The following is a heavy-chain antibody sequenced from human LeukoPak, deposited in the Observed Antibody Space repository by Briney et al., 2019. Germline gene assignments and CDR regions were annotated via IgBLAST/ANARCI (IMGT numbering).Heavy chain of an antibody. CDR1: GFTFSSYW. CDR3: TRDLMDYDVSTGLHHYYMDV. V-gene: IGHV3-74*01. CDR2: INGDGRNI. D-gene: IGHD3-9*01. Sequence: GGSLRLSCVASGFTFSSYWMHWVRQDPRKGLVWVSRINGDGRNINYADSVRGRFTISRDNAKNTLYLQMNTLRVEDTAVYYCTRDLMDYDVSTGLHHYYMDVWGQGTTVTVS. J-gene: IGHJ6*02.